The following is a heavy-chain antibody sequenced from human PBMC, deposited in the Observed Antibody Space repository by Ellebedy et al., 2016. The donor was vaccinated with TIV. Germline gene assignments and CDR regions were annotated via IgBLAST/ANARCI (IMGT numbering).Heavy chain of an antibody. V-gene: IGHV3-30*02. CDR1: GFTFSSSG. D-gene: IGHD1/OR15-1a*01. CDR3: AKDRNNYGGAPYNGLDI. J-gene: IGHJ6*02. Sequence: GGSLRLSCAASGFTFSSSGMNWVRQAPGKGLEWVAFIRFDGNSANYADSAKGRFTISRDNSQNTLYLQMNSLRAEDTAVYYCAKDRNNYGGAPYNGLDIWGQGTTVTVSS. CDR2: IRFDGNSA.